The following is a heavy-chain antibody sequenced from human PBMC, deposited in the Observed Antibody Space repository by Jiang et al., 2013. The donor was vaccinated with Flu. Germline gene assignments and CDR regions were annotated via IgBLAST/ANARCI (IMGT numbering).Heavy chain of an antibody. V-gene: IGHV2-5*01. Sequence: PTQTLTLTCTFSGFSLSTSGVGVGWIRQPPGKALEWLALIYWNDDKRYSPSLKSRLTITKDTSKNQVVLTMTNMDPVDTATYYCAHRREVFDWLFMSEDNWFDPWGQGTLVTVSS. D-gene: IGHD3-9*01. J-gene: IGHJ5*02. CDR1: GFSLSTSGVG. CDR2: IYWNDDK. CDR3: AHRREVFDWLFMSEDNWFDP.